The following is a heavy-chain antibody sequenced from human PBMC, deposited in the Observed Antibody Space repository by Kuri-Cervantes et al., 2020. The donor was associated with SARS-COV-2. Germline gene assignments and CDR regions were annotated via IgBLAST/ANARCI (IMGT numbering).Heavy chain of an antibody. J-gene: IGHJ4*02. V-gene: IGHV4-59*08. D-gene: IGHD4-23*01. CDR3: ARREVVTPSFDY. CDR2: IYYSGST. CDR1: GGSISSYY. Sequence: SETLSLTCTVSGGSISSYYWSWIRQPPGKGLEWIGYIYYSGSTNYNPSLKSRVTVSVDTSKNQFSLKLSSVTAADTAVYYCARREVVTPSFDYWGQGTLVTVSS.